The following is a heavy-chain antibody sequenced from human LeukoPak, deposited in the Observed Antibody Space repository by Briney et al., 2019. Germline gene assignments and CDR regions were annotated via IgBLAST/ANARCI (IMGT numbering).Heavy chain of an antibody. D-gene: IGHD3-10*01. V-gene: IGHV1-2*02. Sequence: ASVKVSCKASGYTFTGYYMHWVRQAPGQGLEWMGWINPNSGGTNYAQKFQGRVTMTRDTSISTAYMELSSLRSEDTAVYYCARGNYYGSGSDMWGQGTLVTVSS. J-gene: IGHJ4*02. CDR2: INPNSGGT. CDR1: GYTFTGYY. CDR3: ARGNYYGSGSDM.